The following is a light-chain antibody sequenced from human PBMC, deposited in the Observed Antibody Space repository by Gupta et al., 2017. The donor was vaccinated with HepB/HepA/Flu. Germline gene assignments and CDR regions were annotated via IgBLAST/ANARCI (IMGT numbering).Light chain of an antibody. CDR1: SSNIGAGYD. Sequence: QSVLTQPPSVSGAPVQRVNIAGTGSSSNIGAGYDVHWYQQLPGTAHKPRIYVTSNRPSGVPDRFAGSKAGTSASRAITGLQAGDEADEDGQSYDSSLGGSVFGGGTKLTVL. J-gene: IGLJ2*01. CDR3: QSYDSSLGGSV. V-gene: IGLV1-40*01. CDR2: VTS.